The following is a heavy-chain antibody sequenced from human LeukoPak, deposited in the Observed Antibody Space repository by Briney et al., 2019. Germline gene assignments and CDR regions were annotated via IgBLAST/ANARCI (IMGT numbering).Heavy chain of an antibody. CDR1: GYTFTGYY. CDR2: INPNSGGT. CDR3: ARARGPRGPAMVRGSQDTRYKNWFDP. J-gene: IGHJ5*02. D-gene: IGHD3-10*01. Sequence: GASVKVSCKASGYTFTGYYMHWVRQTPGQGLEWMGWINPNSGGTNYAQKFQGRVTMTRDTSISTAYMELSRLRSDDTAVYYCARARGPRGPAMVRGSQDTRYKNWFDPWGQGTLVTVSS. V-gene: IGHV1-2*02.